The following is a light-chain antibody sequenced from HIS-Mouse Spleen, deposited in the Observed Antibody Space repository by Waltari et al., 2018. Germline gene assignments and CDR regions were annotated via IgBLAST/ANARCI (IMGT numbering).Light chain of an antibody. J-gene: IGKJ4*01. CDR2: GAS. CDR3: QQYGSSSALT. V-gene: IGKV3-20*01. CDR1: QSVSSSY. Sequence: EIVLTQSPGTLSLSPGERATLSCRASQSVSSSYLAWYQQKPGQAPRSLIYGASSRATGIPDRFSGSGSGTDFTLTISRLEPEDFAVYYCQQYGSSSALTFGGGTKVEIK.